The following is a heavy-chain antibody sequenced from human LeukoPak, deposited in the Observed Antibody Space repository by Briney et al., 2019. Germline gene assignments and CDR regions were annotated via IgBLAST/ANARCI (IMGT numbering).Heavy chain of an antibody. V-gene: IGHV4-59*01. J-gene: IGHJ4*02. CDR3: ARELKVGNTGYYFDY. CDR1: GDSISDYY. D-gene: IGHD2/OR15-2a*01. CDR2: INNSGST. Sequence: SETLSLTCTVSGDSISDYYWSWIRQPPGKGLEWVGYINNSGSTNYNPSLKRRVTTSVDTSKSQFSLKLSSVTAADTAVYYCARELKVGNTGYYFDYWGQGTLVTVSP.